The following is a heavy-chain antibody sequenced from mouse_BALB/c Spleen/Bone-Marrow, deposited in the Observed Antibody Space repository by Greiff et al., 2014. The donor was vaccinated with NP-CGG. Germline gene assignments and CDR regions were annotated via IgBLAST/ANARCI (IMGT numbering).Heavy chain of an antibody. CDR1: GYTFTRYY. V-gene: IGHV1-53*01. D-gene: IGHD1-1*01. CDR2: INPYNGGI. Sequence: QVQLQQSGAELVKPGASVKLSCKASGYTFTRYYMYWVKQRPGQGLEWIGGINPYNGGIHFNEKFKSKATLAVDKSSSTAYMQLNSLTSEDSAVYYCSLLGDYWGQGTTLTVSS. CDR3: SLLGDY. J-gene: IGHJ2*01.